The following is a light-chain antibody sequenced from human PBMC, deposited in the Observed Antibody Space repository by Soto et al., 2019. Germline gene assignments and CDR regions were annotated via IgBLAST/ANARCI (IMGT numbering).Light chain of an antibody. V-gene: IGKV3-20*01. J-gene: IGKJ1*01. CDR1: QSVSSSS. CDR2: GAS. CDR3: NQFVTSPPRT. Sequence: EIVLTQSPGTLSLSPGERATLSCRASQSVSSSSLAWYQHKSGQPPRLLIYGASSRATGIPDRFSGSGSGTDFTLTISRLEPEDFAVYYCNQFVTSPPRTFGQGTKVEIK.